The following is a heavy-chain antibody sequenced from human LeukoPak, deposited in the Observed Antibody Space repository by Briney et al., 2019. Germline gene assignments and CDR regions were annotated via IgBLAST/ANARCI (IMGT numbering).Heavy chain of an antibody. CDR3: AREVVVAAKQFDP. J-gene: IGHJ5*02. CDR1: GGSTNSGGYY. V-gene: IGHV4-31*03. Sequence: PSQSLSLTCTVSGGSTNSGGYYWSWIRQHPGKGLEWIGYIYYSGSTYYNPSLKSRVTISVDTSKNQFSLKLSSVTAADTAVYYCAREVVVAAKQFDPWGQGTLVTVSS. CDR2: IYYSGST. D-gene: IGHD2-15*01.